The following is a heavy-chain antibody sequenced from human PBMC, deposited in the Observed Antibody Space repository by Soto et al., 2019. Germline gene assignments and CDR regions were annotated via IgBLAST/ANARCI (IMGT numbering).Heavy chain of an antibody. V-gene: IGHV4-39*01. CDR3: ASTIFAASTWFET. Sequence: QLQLQESGPGLVKASETLSLTCAVSGGSVSSTNYGWAWIRQPPGKGLEWIGSMYYGGDTYYNPSLNSQVNISINTSKNHFSLKLSSVTAADPAVHDCASTIFAASTWFETWGQGTLVTVSS. CDR2: MYYGGDT. CDR1: GGSVSSTNYG. J-gene: IGHJ5*02. D-gene: IGHD3-9*01.